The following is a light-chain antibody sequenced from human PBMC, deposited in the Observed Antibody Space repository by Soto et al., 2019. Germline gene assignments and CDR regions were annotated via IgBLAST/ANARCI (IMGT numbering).Light chain of an antibody. Sequence: QSALTQPRSVSGSPGQSVTISCSGTNSDVGGYNSVAWYQQKPGEAPKLLLYSVTKRPSGVPDRFSGSKSGNMASLIISGLPAEDEADYYCCSYAGSSTHYVFGTGTKLTVL. CDR2: SVT. V-gene: IGLV2-11*01. CDR3: CSYAGSSTHYV. CDR1: NSDVGGYNS. J-gene: IGLJ1*01.